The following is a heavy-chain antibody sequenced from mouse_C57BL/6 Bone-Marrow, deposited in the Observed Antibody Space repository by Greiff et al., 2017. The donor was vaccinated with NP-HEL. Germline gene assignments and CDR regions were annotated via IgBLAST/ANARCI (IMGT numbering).Heavy chain of an antibody. Sequence: EVQLQESGPGLVKPSQSLSLTCSVTGYSITSGYYWNWIRQFPGNKLEWMGYISYDGSNNYNPSLKNRISITRDTSKNQFFLKLNSVTTEDTATYYCARASITTVVYYYAMDYWGQGTSVTVSS. CDR3: ARASITTVVYYYAMDY. D-gene: IGHD1-1*01. J-gene: IGHJ4*01. CDR2: ISYDGSN. CDR1: GYSITSGYY. V-gene: IGHV3-6*01.